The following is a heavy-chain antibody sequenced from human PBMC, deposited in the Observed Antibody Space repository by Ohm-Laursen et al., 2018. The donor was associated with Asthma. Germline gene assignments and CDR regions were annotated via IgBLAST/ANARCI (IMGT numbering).Heavy chain of an antibody. D-gene: IGHD4-23*01. J-gene: IGHJ3*02. CDR2: ISYDGSNK. V-gene: IGHV3-30*18. CDR1: GFTFSSYG. CDR3: AKASTRWAFDI. Sequence: SSLRLSCAASGFTFSSYGMHWVRQAPGKGLEWVAVISYDGSNKYYADSVKGRFTISRDNSKNTLYLQMNSLRAEDTAVYYCAKASTRWAFDIWGQGTMVTVSS.